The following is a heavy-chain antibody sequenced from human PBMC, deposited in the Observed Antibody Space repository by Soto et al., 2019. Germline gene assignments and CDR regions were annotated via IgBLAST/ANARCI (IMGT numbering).Heavy chain of an antibody. V-gene: IGHV4-4*02. CDR1: GGSISSSNW. J-gene: IGHJ6*02. D-gene: IGHD3-9*01. CDR3: ARYYDILTDYYYYGMDV. CDR2: IYLSGST. Sequence: SETLSLTCAVSGGSISSSNWWSWVRQPPGKGLEWIGEIYLSGSTNYNPSLKSRVTISVDKSKNQFSLKLSSVTAADTAVYYCARYYDILTDYYYYGMDVWGQGTTVTVSS.